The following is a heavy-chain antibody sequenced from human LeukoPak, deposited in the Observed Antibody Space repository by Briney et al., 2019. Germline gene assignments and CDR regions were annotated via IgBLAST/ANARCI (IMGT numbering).Heavy chain of an antibody. CDR1: GGSINSGTSY. D-gene: IGHD4-17*01. J-gene: IGHJ5*02. CDR3: ARGDDYGDHRGLYWFDP. Sequence: SQTVSLTCTVSGGSINSGTSYWSWIRQPAGKGLEWIGRIYPSGSTNYNPSLKSRVTISLDTSKSQFSLKLSSVTAADTAVYYYARGDDYGDHRGLYWFDPWGQGTLDTVSS. V-gene: IGHV4-61*02. CDR2: IYPSGST.